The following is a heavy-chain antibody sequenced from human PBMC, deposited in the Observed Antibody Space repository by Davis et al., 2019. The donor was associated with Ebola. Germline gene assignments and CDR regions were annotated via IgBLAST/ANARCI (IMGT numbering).Heavy chain of an antibody. J-gene: IGHJ4*02. V-gene: IGHV5-51*01. CDR1: GYSFTSYW. CDR2: FYPPDSHS. Sequence: GESLKISCKGSGYSFTSYWIGWVRQMPGKGLALIVIFYPPDSHSRYCPSFQGQVTISADKSINTAYLQWSSLKASDTAMYYCARLLSSSAPFDYWGQGTLVTVSS. D-gene: IGHD6-25*01. CDR3: ARLLSSSAPFDY.